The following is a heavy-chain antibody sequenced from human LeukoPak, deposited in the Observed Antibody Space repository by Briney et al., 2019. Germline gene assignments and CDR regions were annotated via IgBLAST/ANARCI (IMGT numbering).Heavy chain of an antibody. V-gene: IGHV4-59*01. CDR1: GGSISSFY. D-gene: IGHD3/OR15-3a*01. Sequence: SQTLSLTCTVSGGSISSFYWSWIRQPPGKGLEWIGYIYYSGSTNYNPSLKSRVTISVDTSKNQLSLKLTSVTAADTAVYYCARTDFPMDVWGKGTTVTVSS. J-gene: IGHJ6*03. CDR2: IYYSGST. CDR3: ARTDFPMDV.